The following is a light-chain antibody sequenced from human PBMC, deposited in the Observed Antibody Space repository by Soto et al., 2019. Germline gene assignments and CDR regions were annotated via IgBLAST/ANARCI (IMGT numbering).Light chain of an antibody. CDR1: QRLLHSNGNYF. CDR3: MQALQTPYT. V-gene: IGKV2-28*01. J-gene: IGKJ2*01. CDR2: LGF. Sequence: EIVMTQSPPSLTVTPGEPASISCRSSQRLLHSNGNYFLDWYLQKPGQSPQLLIDLGFNRASGVPDRVSGSGAGTDYTLKISRVEAEDVGVYYCMQALQTPYTVGQGTRLEIK.